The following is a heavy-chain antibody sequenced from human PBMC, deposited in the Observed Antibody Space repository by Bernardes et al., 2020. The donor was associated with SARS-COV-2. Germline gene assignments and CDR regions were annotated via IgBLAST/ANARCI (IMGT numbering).Heavy chain of an antibody. CDR2: IWHDGSRE. CDR1: GFTFRDYT. V-gene: IGHV3-33*01. CDR3: ATVDGEWLES. Sequence: GGSLRLSCAASGFTFRDYTMHWVRQAPGKGLEWVAVIWHDGSREYYVDSVKGRFAISRDNSNNTLYLQMNNLRVEDTALYRCATVDGEWLESWGQGTLVTVSS. D-gene: IGHD4-17*01. J-gene: IGHJ5*01.